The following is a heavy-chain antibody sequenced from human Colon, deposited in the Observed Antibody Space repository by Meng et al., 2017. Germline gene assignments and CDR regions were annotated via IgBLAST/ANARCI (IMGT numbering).Heavy chain of an antibody. V-gene: IGHV3-30*04. CDR2: ISYNGSNK. J-gene: IGHJ4*02. Sequence: GESLKISCAASGFTFSNYAMHWVRQAPGKGLEWVAVISYNGSNKYYADSVKGRFSISRDNSKNTLYLQMNSLRAEDTAVYYCAKKYSSGWQVHDYWGQGTLVTV. D-gene: IGHD6-19*01. CDR1: GFTFSNYA. CDR3: AKKYSSGWQVHDY.